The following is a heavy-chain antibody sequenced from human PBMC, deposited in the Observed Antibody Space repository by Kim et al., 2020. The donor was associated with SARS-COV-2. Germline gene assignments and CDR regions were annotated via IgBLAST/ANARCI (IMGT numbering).Heavy chain of an antibody. D-gene: IGHD5-18*01. CDR3: ATGNTAMVRFDY. Sequence: ASVKVSCKVSGYTLTELSMHWVRQAPGKGLEWMGGFDPEDGETIYAQKFQGRVTMTEDTSTDTAYMELSSLRSEDTAVYYCATGNTAMVRFDYWGQGTLVTVSS. CDR2: FDPEDGET. J-gene: IGHJ4*02. V-gene: IGHV1-24*01. CDR1: GYTLTELS.